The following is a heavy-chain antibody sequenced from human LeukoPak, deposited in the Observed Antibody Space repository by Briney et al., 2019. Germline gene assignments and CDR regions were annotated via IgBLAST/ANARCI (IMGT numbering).Heavy chain of an antibody. CDR2: TYHSGNT. CDR1: GGSISSGVYP. D-gene: IGHD2-2*01. J-gene: IGHJ5*02. Sequence: SHTLSVTCAVSGGSISSGVYPWSWIRQPPGKGLEWIGYTYHSGNTYHNPSLKSRVTISVDRSTNRCSLKLSSVTAADTAVYYCARGGYCSSTSCYEGWFDPWGQGTLVTVSS. CDR3: ARGGYCSSTSCYEGWFDP. V-gene: IGHV4-30-2*01.